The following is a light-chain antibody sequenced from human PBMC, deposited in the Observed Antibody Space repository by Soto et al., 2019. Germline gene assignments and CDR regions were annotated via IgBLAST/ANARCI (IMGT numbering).Light chain of an antibody. Sequence: VLTQSPGTLSLSPGERATLSCRASQRVSSSNLAWYQKKPGQAPRVLIYGASTRATGIPDRFSGSGSGTDFTLTISILETEDFAVYYCQQYDNSPYTFGQGTNLEIK. CDR3: QQYDNSPYT. V-gene: IGKV3-20*01. J-gene: IGKJ2*01. CDR1: QRVSSSN. CDR2: GAS.